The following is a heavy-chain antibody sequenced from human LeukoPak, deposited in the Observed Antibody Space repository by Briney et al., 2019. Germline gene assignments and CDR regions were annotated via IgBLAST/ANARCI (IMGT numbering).Heavy chain of an antibody. CDR2: MNPNSGNT. D-gene: IGHD3-10*01. Sequence: ASVKVSCKASGYTFTSYDINWVPQATGQGLEWMGWMNPNSGNTGYAQKFQGRVTMTRNTSISTAYMELSSLRSEDTAVYYCARARYYGSGSSPNDYWGQGTLVTVSS. J-gene: IGHJ4*02. V-gene: IGHV1-8*01. CDR1: GYTFTSYD. CDR3: ARARYYGSGSSPNDY.